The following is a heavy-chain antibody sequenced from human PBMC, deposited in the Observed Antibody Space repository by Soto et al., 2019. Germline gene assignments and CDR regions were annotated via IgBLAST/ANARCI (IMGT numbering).Heavy chain of an antibody. V-gene: IGHV3-64*01. CDR1: GFTLSGYA. D-gene: IGHD6-6*01. Sequence: EVQLAESGGGLAQPGGSLRLSCAASGFTLSGYAMDWVRQAPGKGLEYVSGISSNGVGTYYANSVQGRYTITRDKSKNTVYLQMGSVRPDAMAVYYCARRARPDFYYMDVWGKGTTVTVAS. CDR2: ISSNGVGT. CDR3: ARRARPDFYYMDV. J-gene: IGHJ6*03.